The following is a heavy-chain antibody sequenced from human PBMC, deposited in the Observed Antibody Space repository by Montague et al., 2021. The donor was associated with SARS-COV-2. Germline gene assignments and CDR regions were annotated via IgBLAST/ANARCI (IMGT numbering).Heavy chain of an antibody. CDR2: MNPNSGNT. Sequence: SVKVSCKASGYTFTSYDINWVRQATGQGLEWMGWMNPNSGNTGYAQKFQGRVTMTGNTSISTAYMELSSLRSEDTAVYYCARGGFNQLLFNYYYYMDVWGKGTTVTVSS. J-gene: IGHJ6*03. D-gene: IGHD2-2*01. CDR3: ARGGFNQLLFNYYYYMDV. V-gene: IGHV1-8*01. CDR1: GYTFTSYD.